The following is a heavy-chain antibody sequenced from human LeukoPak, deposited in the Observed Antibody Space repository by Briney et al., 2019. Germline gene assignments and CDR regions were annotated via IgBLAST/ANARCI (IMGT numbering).Heavy chain of an antibody. Sequence: PGRSLRLSCAASGFTFDDYAMHWVRQAPGKGLEWVSGISWNSGSIGYADSVKGRFTISRDNSKNTLYLQMNSLRAEDTAVYYCAKDLHSSGWYYFDYWGQGTLVTVSS. CDR2: ISWNSGSI. J-gene: IGHJ4*02. CDR3: AKDLHSSGWYYFDY. CDR1: GFTFDDYA. V-gene: IGHV3-9*01. D-gene: IGHD6-19*01.